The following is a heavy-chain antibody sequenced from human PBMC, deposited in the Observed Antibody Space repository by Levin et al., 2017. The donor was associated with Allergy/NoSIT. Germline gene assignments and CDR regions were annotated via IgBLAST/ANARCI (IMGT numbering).Heavy chain of an antibody. D-gene: IGHD5-12*01. Sequence: SETLSLTCTVPGGSISSYYWSWIRQFPEKGLEWIGYIYYRGSTNYNPSLRSRVTISLDTSKDQFSLNLNSVTAADTAVYYCARRGYNGLAFDIWGQGTMVTVSS. J-gene: IGHJ3*02. CDR1: GGSISSYY. CDR2: IYYRGST. V-gene: IGHV4-59*08. CDR3: ARRGYNGLAFDI.